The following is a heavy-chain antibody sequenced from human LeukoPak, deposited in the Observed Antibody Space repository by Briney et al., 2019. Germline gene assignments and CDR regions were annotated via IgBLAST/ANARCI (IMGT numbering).Heavy chain of an antibody. D-gene: IGHD1-1*01. CDR2: IYHSGSP. CDR3: ARVNINNWHSCDY. V-gene: IGHV4-4*02. J-gene: IGHJ4*02. CDR1: GGSISSNNW. Sequence: SETLSLTCAVSGGSISSNNWWGWVRQPPGKGLEWIGEIYHSGSPNYNPSLKSRVTISVDKSRNHFSLNLSSVTAAGTAVYYCARVNINNWHSCDYWGQGTLVTVSS.